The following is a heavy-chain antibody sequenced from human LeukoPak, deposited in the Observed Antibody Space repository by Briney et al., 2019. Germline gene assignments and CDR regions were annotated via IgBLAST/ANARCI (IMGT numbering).Heavy chain of an antibody. CDR2: IYYSGST. D-gene: IGHD2-2*01. CDR3: ARSLGYCSSTSCFPYWYFDL. CDR1: GGSISSSSYY. V-gene: IGHV4-39*01. Sequence: SETLSLTCTVSGGSISSSSYYWGWIRQPPGKGLEWIGSIYYSGSTYYNPSLKTRVTISVDTSKNQFSLKLSSVTAPDTAVYYCARSLGYCSSTSCFPYWYFDLWGRGTLVTVSS. J-gene: IGHJ2*01.